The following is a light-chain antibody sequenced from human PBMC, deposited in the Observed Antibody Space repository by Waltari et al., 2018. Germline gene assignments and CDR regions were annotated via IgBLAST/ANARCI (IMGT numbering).Light chain of an antibody. V-gene: IGKV3-15*01. CDR1: QSVSNK. Sequence: DIVMTQSPGTLSVSPGERATLSCRASQSVSNKVAWFQQKPGQAPRLLIYHASARAPGVPARFSGSASGTEFTLTISSLQSEDFGVYYCQQYNNWPFTFGPGTKMAIK. CDR3: QQYNNWPFT. CDR2: HAS. J-gene: IGKJ3*01.